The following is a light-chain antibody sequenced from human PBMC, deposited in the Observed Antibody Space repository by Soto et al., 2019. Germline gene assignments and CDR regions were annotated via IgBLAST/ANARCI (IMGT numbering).Light chain of an antibody. CDR3: QQCHNWPRT. Sequence: EIVMTQSPVTLSVSPGERATLSCRASQSIVGNLAWYQHKPGQAPRLLIYGASTRATGIPARFSGSGSGTEFTLTISSLQSEDFAVYYCQQCHNWPRTFGQGTKLEI. V-gene: IGKV3-15*01. CDR1: QSIVGN. J-gene: IGKJ2*02. CDR2: GAS.